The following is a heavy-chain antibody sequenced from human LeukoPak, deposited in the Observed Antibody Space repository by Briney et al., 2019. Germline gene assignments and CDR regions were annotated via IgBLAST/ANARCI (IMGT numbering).Heavy chain of an antibody. CDR1: GFTFSSYG. V-gene: IGHV3-30*02. CDR2: IRYDGSNK. Sequence: GGSLRLSCAASGFTFSSYGMHWVRQAPGKGLEWVAFIRYDGSNKYYADSVKGRFTISRDNSKNTLYLQMNSLRAEDTAVYYCARGGVGYYDSSAILRGLDYWGQGTLVTVSS. CDR3: ARGGVGYYDSSAILRGLDY. D-gene: IGHD3-22*01. J-gene: IGHJ4*02.